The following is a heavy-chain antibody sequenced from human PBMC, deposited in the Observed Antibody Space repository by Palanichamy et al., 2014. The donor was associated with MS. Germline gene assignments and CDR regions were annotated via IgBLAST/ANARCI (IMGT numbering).Heavy chain of an antibody. D-gene: IGHD2-21*02. J-gene: IGHJ6*03. V-gene: IGHV3-23*01. CDR2: ISGTGTST. Sequence: QLLESGGDLAQPGGSLRLSCEASGFTFSHFAMSWVRQTPGKGLEWVAGISGTGTSTYYADSVKGRFTISRDNSKNTVHLQMNRLRVEDAALYYCAKRTARGDFYYYMDVWGKGTTVIVSS. CDR3: AKRTARGDFYYYMDV. CDR1: GFTFSHFA.